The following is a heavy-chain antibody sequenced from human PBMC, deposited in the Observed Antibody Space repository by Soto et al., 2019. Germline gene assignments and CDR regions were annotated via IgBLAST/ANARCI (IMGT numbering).Heavy chain of an antibody. CDR2: ISSSSSYI. D-gene: IGHD3-22*01. CDR1: GFTFSSYG. J-gene: IGHJ5*02. V-gene: IGHV3-21*01. CDR3: ASVEYYCDCDARGWFAP. Sequence: PGGSLRLSCAASGFTFSSYGMNWVRQAPGKGKEWVSSISSSSSYIYYADSVKGRFTISRDNSKNTLYLQMNSLRAEDTAVYYCASVEYYCDCDARGWFAPWGQGTLVTVSS.